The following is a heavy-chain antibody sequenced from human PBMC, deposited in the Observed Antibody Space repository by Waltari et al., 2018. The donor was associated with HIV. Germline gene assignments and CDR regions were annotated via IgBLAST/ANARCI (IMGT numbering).Heavy chain of an antibody. CDR1: GLHRTDCL. J-gene: IGHJ1*01. D-gene: IGHD3-16*01. CDR2: LTKDGRNA. V-gene: IGHV3-74*01. CDR3: VRNEVWQRYHYFEH. Sequence: VDLVASWVWLVQPGESLTTSCVGSGLHRTDCLMYWFRQVPGKGPLWVSRLTKDGRNAIYADSVKGRFTISRDIAKNTLYLELRRVGVEDSGVYYCVRNEVWQRYHYFEHWGQGTLVTVSS.